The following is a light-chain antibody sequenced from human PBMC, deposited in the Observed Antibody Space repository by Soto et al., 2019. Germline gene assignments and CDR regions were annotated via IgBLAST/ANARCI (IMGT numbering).Light chain of an antibody. CDR3: AAWDDSLKGWV. CDR1: SSNIGRNT. CDR2: NNN. Sequence: QAVVTQIPSASGTPGQRVTISCSGSSSNIGRNTVNWYQQLPGTAPKVLIYNNNQRPSGVPDRFSGSKSGTSASLAISGLQSEDETDYYCAAWDDSLKGWVFGGGPKLTVL. J-gene: IGLJ3*02. V-gene: IGLV1-44*01.